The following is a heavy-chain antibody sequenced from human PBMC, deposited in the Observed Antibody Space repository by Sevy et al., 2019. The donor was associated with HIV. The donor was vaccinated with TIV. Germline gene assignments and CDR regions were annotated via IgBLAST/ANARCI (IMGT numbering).Heavy chain of an antibody. J-gene: IGHJ4*02. V-gene: IGHV3-23*01. CDR2: LSVGCGEI. CDR3: ARDGCAKLFDY. CDR1: GFTFSKYS. D-gene: IGHD2-15*01. Sequence: GGSLRLSCAASGFTFSKYSMSWVRQPPGKGLEWVSTLSVGCGEINYEDSVKGRFTISRDNSKSSVYLQMNNLRPEDTVVYYCARDGCAKLFDYWGQGTLVTVSS.